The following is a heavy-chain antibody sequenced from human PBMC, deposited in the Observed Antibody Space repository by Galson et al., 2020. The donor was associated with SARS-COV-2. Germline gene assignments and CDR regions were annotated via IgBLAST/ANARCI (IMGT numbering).Heavy chain of an antibody. CDR1: GRSISSSSYY. V-gene: IGHV4-39*01. D-gene: IGHD3-22*01. Sequence: SQTLSLTCSVSGRSISSSSYYWGWIRQPPGTGLEWIGSIYYRGSTYYNPSLKSRVTISVDTSKNQFSLKLSSVTAADTAVYYCARFGGYYRDYYFDYWGQGTLVTVSS. J-gene: IGHJ4*02. CDR3: ARFGGYYRDYYFDY. CDR2: IYYRGST.